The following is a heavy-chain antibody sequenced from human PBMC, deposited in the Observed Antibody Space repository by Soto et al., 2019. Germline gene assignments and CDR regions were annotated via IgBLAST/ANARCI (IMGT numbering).Heavy chain of an antibody. D-gene: IGHD6-19*01. J-gene: IGHJ4*02. Sequence: GGSLRLSCAASGFTFSSYAMSWVRQAPGKGLEWVSAISGSGGSTNYADSVKGRFTISRDNSKNTLYLQMNSLGAEDTSVYYCAKDRQWLDLYYFDYWGQGTLVTVSS. CDR2: ISGSGGST. CDR3: AKDRQWLDLYYFDY. CDR1: GFTFSSYA. V-gene: IGHV3-23*01.